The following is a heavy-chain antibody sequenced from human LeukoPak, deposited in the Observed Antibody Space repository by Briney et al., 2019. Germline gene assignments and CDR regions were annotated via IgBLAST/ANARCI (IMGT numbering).Heavy chain of an antibody. Sequence: GGSLRLSCTASGFTFGDYAMSWFRQAPGKGLEWVGFIRSKAYGGTTEYAASVKGRFTISRDDSKSIAYLQMNSLKTEDTAVYYCTRDLAVAAFRGSGYYGMDVWGQGTTVTVSS. CDR1: GFTFGDYA. CDR2: IRSKAYGGTT. D-gene: IGHD6-19*01. CDR3: TRDLAVAAFRGSGYYGMDV. J-gene: IGHJ6*02. V-gene: IGHV3-49*03.